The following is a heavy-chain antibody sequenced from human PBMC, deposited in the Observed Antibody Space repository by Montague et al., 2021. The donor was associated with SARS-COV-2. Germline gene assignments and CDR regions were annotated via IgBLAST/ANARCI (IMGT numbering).Heavy chain of an antibody. CDR1: GGSVSGTSYY. D-gene: IGHD2-2*01. CDR3: ARQGGPAGKHWFDP. V-gene: IGHV4-39*01. Sequence: SETLSLTCTVSGGSVSGTSYYWAWIRQPPGKGVEWIVNIHHSGTTFYNLSLKSRVTISVDTSKNEVSLKLNSVTAADTAVYYCARQGGPAGKHWFDPWGQGTLVTVSS. CDR2: IHHSGTT. J-gene: IGHJ5*02.